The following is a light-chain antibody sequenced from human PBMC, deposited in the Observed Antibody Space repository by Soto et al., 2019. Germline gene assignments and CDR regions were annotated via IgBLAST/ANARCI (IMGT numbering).Light chain of an antibody. Sequence: QSVLTQPASVSESPGQSITISCTGYIHYDFVSWYQQHPGTAPKLVTYEVSNRPSGTSDRFSGSKSGHTASLTISGLQTEDEAVYYCGSYTSSSNYVFGTGTKVTVL. CDR3: GSYTSSSNYV. CDR2: EVS. V-gene: IGLV2-14*01. CDR1: IHYDF. J-gene: IGLJ1*01.